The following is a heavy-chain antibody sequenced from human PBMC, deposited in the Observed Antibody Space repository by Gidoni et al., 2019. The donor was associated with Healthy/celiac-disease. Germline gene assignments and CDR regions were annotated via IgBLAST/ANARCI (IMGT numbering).Heavy chain of an antibody. V-gene: IGHV3-11*06. J-gene: IGHJ5*02. Sequence: QVQLVESGGGLVKPGGSLSLSCAASGFTFSDYYMSWIRQAPGKGLEWVSYISSSSSYTNYADSVKGRFTISRDNAKNSLYLQMNSLRAEDTAVYYCACSSGSYYRVNWFDPWGQGTLVTVSS. D-gene: IGHD1-26*01. CDR1: GFTFSDYY. CDR2: ISSSSSYT. CDR3: ACSSGSYYRVNWFDP.